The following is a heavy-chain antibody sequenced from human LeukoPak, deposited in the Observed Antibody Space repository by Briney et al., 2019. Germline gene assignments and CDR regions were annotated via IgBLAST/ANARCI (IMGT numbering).Heavy chain of an antibody. D-gene: IGHD3-3*01. CDR1: GYTFTSYG. CDR3: ARDVPTIFGVVTTFNFDY. J-gene: IGHJ4*02. Sequence: ASVKVSCKASGYTFTSYGISWARQAPGQGLEWMGWISAYNGNTNYAQKLQGRVTMTTDTSTSTAYVELRSLRSDDTAVYYCARDVPTIFGVVTTFNFDYWGQGTLVTVSP. CDR2: ISAYNGNT. V-gene: IGHV1-18*01.